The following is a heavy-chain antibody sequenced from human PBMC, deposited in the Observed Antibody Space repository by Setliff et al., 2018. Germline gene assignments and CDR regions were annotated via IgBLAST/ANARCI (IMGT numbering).Heavy chain of an antibody. CDR3: ARRRGAAGFVNWFDP. Sequence: PSETLSLTCTVSGGSISRGDYYWSWIRQHPGKGLEWIGYIYYSGSTYYNPSLRSRVTISVDTSKNQFSLKLSSVTAAATAVYYCARRRGAAGFVNWFDPWGQGTLVTVSS. V-gene: IGHV4-31*03. D-gene: IGHD6-13*01. CDR1: GGSISRGDYY. CDR2: IYYSGST. J-gene: IGHJ5*02.